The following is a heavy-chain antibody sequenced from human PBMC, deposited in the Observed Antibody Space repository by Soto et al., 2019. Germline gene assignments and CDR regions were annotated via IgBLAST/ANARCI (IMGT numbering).Heavy chain of an antibody. D-gene: IGHD3-10*01. J-gene: IGHJ4*02. V-gene: IGHV3-30-3*01. Sequence: GGSLRLSCAASGFTFSSYAMHWVRQAPGKGLEWVAVISYDGSNKYYADSVKGRFTISRDNSKNTLYLQMNSLRAEDTAVYYCARSPSQEWFGELWMGLDYWRQGTLVTVSS. CDR1: GFTFSSYA. CDR3: ARSPSQEWFGELWMGLDY. CDR2: ISYDGSNK.